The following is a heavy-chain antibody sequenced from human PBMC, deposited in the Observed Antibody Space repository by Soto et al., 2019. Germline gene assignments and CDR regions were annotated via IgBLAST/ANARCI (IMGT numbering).Heavy chain of an antibody. Sequence: SETLSLTCAVSGGSISSGGYSWSWIRQPPGKGLEWIGYMYHSGSTNYNPSLKSRVTISVDTSKNQFSLKLSSVTAADTAVYYCAVGATKGFDYWGQGTPVTVSS. CDR3: AVGATKGFDY. D-gene: IGHD1-26*01. J-gene: IGHJ4*02. V-gene: IGHV4-30-2*01. CDR2: MYHSGST. CDR1: GGSISSGGYS.